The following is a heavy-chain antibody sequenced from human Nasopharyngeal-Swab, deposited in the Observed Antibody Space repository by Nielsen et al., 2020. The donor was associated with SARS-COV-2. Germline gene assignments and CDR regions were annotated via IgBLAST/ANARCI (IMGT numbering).Heavy chain of an antibody. J-gene: IGHJ4*02. V-gene: IGHV4-59*01. Sequence: SETLSLTCTVSGGSISSYYWSWIRQPPGKGLEWIGYIYYSGSTNYNPSLKSRVTISVDTSKNQFSLKLSSVTAAATAVYYCARTHLYCSGGSCYPDTFDYWGQGTLVTVSS. CDR1: GGSISSYY. CDR3: ARTHLYCSGGSCYPDTFDY. CDR2: IYYSGST. D-gene: IGHD2-15*01.